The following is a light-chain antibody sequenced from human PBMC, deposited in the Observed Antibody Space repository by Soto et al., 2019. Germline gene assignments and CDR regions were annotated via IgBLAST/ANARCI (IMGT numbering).Light chain of an antibody. CDR1: RSDVGDYNY. CDR2: EVS. Sequence: QSALTQPASVSGSPGQSITISCTGTRSDVGDYNYVSWYQQQPGKAPKLMIYEVSNRPSGVSYRFSGSKSGNTASLTISGLQAEDEADYYCSSYTSSSTPYVFGSGTKLTVL. J-gene: IGLJ1*01. V-gene: IGLV2-14*01. CDR3: SSYTSSSTPYV.